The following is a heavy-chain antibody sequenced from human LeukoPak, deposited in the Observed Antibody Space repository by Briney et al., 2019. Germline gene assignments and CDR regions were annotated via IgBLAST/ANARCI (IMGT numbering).Heavy chain of an antibody. D-gene: IGHD3-10*01. Sequence: GGSLRLSCAASGFTFSSYWMSWVRQAPGKGLEWVANIKQDGSEKYYVDSVKGRFTISRDNPKNTLYLQMDSLRAEDTAAYYCAKGYYSIFDWGQGTLVTVSS. CDR3: AKGYYSIFD. J-gene: IGHJ4*02. CDR1: GFTFSSYW. CDR2: IKQDGSEK. V-gene: IGHV3-7*01.